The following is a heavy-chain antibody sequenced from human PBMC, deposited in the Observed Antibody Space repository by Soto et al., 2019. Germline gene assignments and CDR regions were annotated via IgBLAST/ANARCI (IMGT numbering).Heavy chain of an antibody. CDR2: IYYSGST. Sequence: SETLSLTCTVSGGSISSYYWSWIRQPPGKGLEWIGYIYYSGSTNYNPSLKSRVTISVDTSKNQFSLKLSSVTAADTAVYYCARGVGYCTNGVCYLDYWGQGTLVTVS. J-gene: IGHJ4*02. CDR3: ARGVGYCTNGVCYLDY. V-gene: IGHV4-59*01. CDR1: GGSISSYY. D-gene: IGHD2-8*01.